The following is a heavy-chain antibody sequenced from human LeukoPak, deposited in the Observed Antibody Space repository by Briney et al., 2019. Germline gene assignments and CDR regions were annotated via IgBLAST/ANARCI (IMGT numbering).Heavy chain of an antibody. J-gene: IGHJ4*02. Sequence: GGSLRLSCAASGFTFIRYSMNWVRQAPGKGLEWVASIDARSSYIYYADSVKGRFTISRDNAKNSLYLQMNSLRAEDMAVYYCARAFLIGDYSDSWGQGTLVTVSS. CDR2: IDARSSYI. CDR3: ARAFLIGDYSDS. D-gene: IGHD3-10*01. V-gene: IGHV3-21*01. CDR1: GFTFIRYS.